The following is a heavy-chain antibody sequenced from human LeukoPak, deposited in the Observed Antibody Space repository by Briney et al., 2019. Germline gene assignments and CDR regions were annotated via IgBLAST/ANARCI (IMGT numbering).Heavy chain of an antibody. J-gene: IGHJ5*02. V-gene: IGHV1-2*02. D-gene: IGHD2-2*01. CDR1: GYTFTDYY. Sequence: ASVKVSCRASGYTFTDYYIHWVRQAHGQGLEWMGWINPDNCGTNYAQKFQGRVTMTRDTSIRTVYMDLSRLRSDDTAVFYCTREARVGNWFDPWGQGTQVTVSS. CDR2: INPDNCGT. CDR3: TREARVGNWFDP.